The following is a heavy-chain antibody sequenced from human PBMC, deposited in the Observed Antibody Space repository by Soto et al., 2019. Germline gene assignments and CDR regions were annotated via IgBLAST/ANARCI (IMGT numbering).Heavy chain of an antibody. J-gene: IGHJ1*01. CDR3: AKANRYYYDSSDKEYFQH. Sequence: QSGGSLRLSCAASGFTFSSYGMHWVRQAPGKGLEWVAVISYDGSNKYYADSVKGRFTISRDNSKNTLYLQMNSPRAEDTAVYYCAKANRYYYDSSDKEYFQHWGQGTLVTVSS. D-gene: IGHD3-22*01. CDR2: ISYDGSNK. CDR1: GFTFSSYG. V-gene: IGHV3-30*18.